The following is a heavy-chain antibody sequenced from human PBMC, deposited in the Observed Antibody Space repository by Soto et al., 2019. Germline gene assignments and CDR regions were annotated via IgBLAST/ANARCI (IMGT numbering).Heavy chain of an antibody. Sequence: EVQLLESGGGLVQPGGSLRLSCAASGFSFSSYAMTWVRQAPGKGLEWVSVVSGGAGSIYYADSVKGRFTISRDNSNDTLYLHMSSLTADDTAIYYCAKGGYNINSHLDYWGQGTLVTVSS. CDR3: AKGGYNINSHLDY. V-gene: IGHV3-23*01. D-gene: IGHD1-20*01. J-gene: IGHJ4*02. CDR1: GFSFSSYA. CDR2: VSGGAGSI.